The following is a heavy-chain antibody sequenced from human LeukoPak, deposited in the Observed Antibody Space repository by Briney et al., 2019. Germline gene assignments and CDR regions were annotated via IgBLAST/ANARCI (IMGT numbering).Heavy chain of an antibody. D-gene: IGHD2-2*03. CDR2: ISWDAGST. CDR1: GFTFDDYT. V-gene: IGHV3-43*01. Sequence: GGSLRLSCAASGFTFDDYTMHWVRQAPGKGLGWVSVISWDAGSTVYADSVKGRFTISRDNSKNSLYLQMNSLSTDDTALYYCAKDLSTSGWILEYWGQGTLVTVSS. CDR3: AKDLSTSGWILEY. J-gene: IGHJ4*02.